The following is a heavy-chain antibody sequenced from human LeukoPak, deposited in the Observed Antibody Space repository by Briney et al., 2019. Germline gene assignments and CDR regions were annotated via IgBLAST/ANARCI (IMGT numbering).Heavy chain of an antibody. CDR3: ARHPRYFDALTRRDYYYYMDV. D-gene: IGHD3-9*01. Sequence: GESLKISCKGSGYNFNDYWIGWVRQMPGKGLEWMGIIYPGDSDTRYSPSFQGQVTISADKSISTAYLQWNSLKASDTAIYYCARHPRYFDALTRRDYYYYMDVWGKGTTVTVS. J-gene: IGHJ6*03. CDR1: GYNFNDYW. CDR2: IYPGDSDT. V-gene: IGHV5-51*01.